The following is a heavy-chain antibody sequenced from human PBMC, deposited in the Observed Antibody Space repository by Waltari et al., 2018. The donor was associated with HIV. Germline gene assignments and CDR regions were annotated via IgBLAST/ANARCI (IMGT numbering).Heavy chain of an antibody. CDR3: SRGGVILTGYYPSGVS. V-gene: IGHV1-2*02. Sequence: QVLLVQPGAEVTKHGASVKVSSPASGSTCTAYSIHWVRQVPGQGLEGMGWMNPNSGGTHCSQKFQGRVTMTRDKSSSTAYLEVRSLTSDDTALYWCSRGGVILTGYYPSGVSWGQGTLVTVSS. D-gene: IGHD3-9*01. J-gene: IGHJ5*02. CDR1: GSTCTAYS. CDR2: MNPNSGGT.